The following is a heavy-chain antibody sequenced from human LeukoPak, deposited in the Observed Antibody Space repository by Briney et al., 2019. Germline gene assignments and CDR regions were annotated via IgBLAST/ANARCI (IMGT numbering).Heavy chain of an antibody. CDR2: INHSGST. J-gene: IGHJ5*02. Sequence: SETLSLTCAVYGGSFSGYYWSWIRQPPGKGLEWIGEINHSGSTNCNPSLKSRVTISVDTSKNQFSLKLSSVTAADTAVYYCARRIAAAAFDPWGQGTLVTVSS. V-gene: IGHV4-34*01. D-gene: IGHD6-13*01. CDR3: ARRIAAAAFDP. CDR1: GGSFSGYY.